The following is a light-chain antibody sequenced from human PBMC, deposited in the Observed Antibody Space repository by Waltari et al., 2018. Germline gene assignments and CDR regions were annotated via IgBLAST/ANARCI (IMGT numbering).Light chain of an antibody. CDR2: RDN. Sequence: QAALTPPPSVSKGLSPAATLTCTGNNNNVGYQGAAWLQQHQGHPPKLLSYRDNNRSSGISERFSASRSGNTASLTITGLQPEGEADYYCSAWDSSLSAWLFGGGTKLTVL. J-gene: IGLJ3*02. CDR3: SAWDSSLSAWL. CDR1: NNNVGYQG. V-gene: IGLV10-54*04.